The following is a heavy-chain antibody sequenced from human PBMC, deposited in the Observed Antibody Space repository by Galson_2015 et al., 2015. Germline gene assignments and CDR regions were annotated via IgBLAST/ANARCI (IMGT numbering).Heavy chain of an antibody. Sequence: LSLTCTVSGGSISSSYWSWIRQPPGQGLEWIGHLYYGGSTNYNSSLKSRVTISLDTSKNQFSLKLSSVTAADTAVYYCARDPGGAGWFDPWGQGTLVTVSS. CDR1: GGSISSSY. CDR2: LYYGGST. CDR3: ARDPGGAGWFDP. D-gene: IGHD3-16*01. V-gene: IGHV4-59*01. J-gene: IGHJ5*02.